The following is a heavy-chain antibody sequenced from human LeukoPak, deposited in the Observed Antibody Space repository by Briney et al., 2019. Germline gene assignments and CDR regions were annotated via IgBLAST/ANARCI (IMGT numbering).Heavy chain of an antibody. Sequence: GGSLRLSCAASGFTFSDSYMTWVRQAPGKGVEWVAYISGSGHDINYSDSVKGRFTISRDNARNSLYLQMNSLRAEDTAVYYCARDGSGYDDAFDIWGQGTMVTVSS. D-gene: IGHD3-10*01. CDR1: GFTFSDSY. J-gene: IGHJ3*02. CDR2: ISGSGHDI. V-gene: IGHV3-11*04. CDR3: ARDGSGYDDAFDI.